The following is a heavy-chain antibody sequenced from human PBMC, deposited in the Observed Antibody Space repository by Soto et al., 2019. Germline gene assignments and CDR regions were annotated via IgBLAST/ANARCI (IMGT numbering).Heavy chain of an antibody. V-gene: IGHV3-30*03. Sequence: QEHLVESGGGVIQPGGSLKLSCAASGFSLSDYGMHWVRQAPGKGLEWVAVISYDGSHKDHADSVKGRFTVSRDNARDTLYPEMNSLRPEDTAVDVCAREHCRENGTTTTCYDLQLWGQGTLVTVSS. CDR3: AREHCRENGTTTTCYDLQL. CDR2: ISYDGSHK. CDR1: GFSLSDYG. D-gene: IGHD2-2*01. J-gene: IGHJ1*01.